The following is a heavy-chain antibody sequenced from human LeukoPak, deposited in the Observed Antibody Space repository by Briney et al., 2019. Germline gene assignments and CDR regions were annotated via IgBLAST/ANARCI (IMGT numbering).Heavy chain of an antibody. CDR2: INHSGST. CDR1: GGSSSGYY. D-gene: IGHD1-14*01. CDR3: ARDPQPGIFDY. J-gene: IGHJ4*02. V-gene: IGHV4-34*01. Sequence: SETLSLTCAVYGGSSSGYYWSWIRQPPGKGLEWIGEINHSGSTNYNPSLKSRVTISVDTSKNQFSLKLSSVTAADTAVYYCARDPQPGIFDYWGQGTLVTVSS.